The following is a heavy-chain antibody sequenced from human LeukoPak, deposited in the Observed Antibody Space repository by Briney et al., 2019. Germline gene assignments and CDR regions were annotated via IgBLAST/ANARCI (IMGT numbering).Heavy chain of an antibody. V-gene: IGHV1-3*01. D-gene: IGHD6-13*01. CDR1: GYTFTSYA. J-gene: IGHJ4*02. CDR2: INAGNGNT. CDR3: ARAADIAAAGTDFDY. Sequence: ASVKVSCKASGYTFTSYAMHWVRQAPGQRLEWMGWINAGNGNTKYSQKFQGRVTITRDTSASTAYMELSSLRSEDTAVYYCARAADIAAAGTDFDYWGQGTLVTVSS.